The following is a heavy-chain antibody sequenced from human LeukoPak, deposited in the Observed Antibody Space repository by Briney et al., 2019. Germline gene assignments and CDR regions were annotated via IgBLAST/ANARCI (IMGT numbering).Heavy chain of an antibody. CDR1: GGXISSYY. CDR2: IYYSGST. V-gene: IGHV4-59*01. D-gene: IGHD3-3*01. J-gene: IGHJ4*02. Sequence: SETLSLTCTVSGGXISSYYWSWIRQPPGKGLEWIGYIYYSGSTNYNPSLKSRVTISVDTSKNQFSLKLSSVTAADTAVHYCARGIGYFDYWGQGTLVTVSS. CDR3: ARGIGYFDY.